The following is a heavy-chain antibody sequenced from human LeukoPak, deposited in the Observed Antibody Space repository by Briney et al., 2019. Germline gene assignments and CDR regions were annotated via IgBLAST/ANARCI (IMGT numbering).Heavy chain of an antibody. V-gene: IGHV4-39*01. CDR1: GGSISSGSHY. J-gene: IGHJ4*02. CDR3: ARHWCTSTSCYSLFDY. Sequence: SETLSLTCTVSGGSISSGSHYWGWIRQPPGKGLEWIGSISYSGSTSYNPSLKGRVTMSVDTSKNQFSLKLGSVTAADTAVYYCARHWCTSTSCYSLFDYWGQGTLVTVSS. D-gene: IGHD2-2*01. CDR2: ISYSGST.